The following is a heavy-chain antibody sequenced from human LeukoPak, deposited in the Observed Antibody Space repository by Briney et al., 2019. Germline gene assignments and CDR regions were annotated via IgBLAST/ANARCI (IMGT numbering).Heavy chain of an antibody. J-gene: IGHJ4*02. D-gene: IGHD5-24*01. CDR3: AKILGEMAITENPFDY. V-gene: IGHV3-23*01. Sequence: GGSLRLTCAASGFTFSSYGMSWVRQAPGKGLEWVSAISGSGGSTYYADSVKGRFTISRDNSKNTLYLQMNSLRAEDTAVYYCAKILGEMAITENPFDYWGQGTLVTVSS. CDR1: GFTFSSYG. CDR2: ISGSGGST.